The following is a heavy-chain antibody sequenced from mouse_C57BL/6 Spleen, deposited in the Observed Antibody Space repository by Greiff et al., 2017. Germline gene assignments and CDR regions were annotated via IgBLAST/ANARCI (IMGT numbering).Heavy chain of an antibody. CDR3: ARDREGNYAMDY. CDR1: GFTFSDYY. J-gene: IGHJ4*01. Sequence: EVKLVESEGGLVQPGSSMKLSCTASGFTFSDYYMAWVRQVPEKGLEWVANINYDGSSTYYLDSLKSRFIISRDNAKNILYLQMSSLKSEDTATYYCARDREGNYAMDYWGQGTSVTVSS. V-gene: IGHV5-16*01. CDR2: INYDGSST.